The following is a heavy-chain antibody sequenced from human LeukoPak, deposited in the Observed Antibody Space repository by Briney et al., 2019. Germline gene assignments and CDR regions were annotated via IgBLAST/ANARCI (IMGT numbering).Heavy chain of an antibody. J-gene: IGHJ3*02. Sequence: SETLSLTCAVSGGSISSSNWWSWVRQPPGKGLEWIGEIYHSGSTNYNPSLKSRVTMSVDTSKNQFSLKLSSVTAADTAVYYCARDRGYDFWSGPDTYAFDIWGQGTMVTVSS. D-gene: IGHD3-3*01. V-gene: IGHV4-4*02. CDR1: GGSISSSNW. CDR2: IYHSGST. CDR3: ARDRGYDFWSGPDTYAFDI.